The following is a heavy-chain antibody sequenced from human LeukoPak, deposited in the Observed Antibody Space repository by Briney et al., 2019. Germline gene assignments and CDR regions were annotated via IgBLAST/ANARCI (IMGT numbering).Heavy chain of an antibody. J-gene: IGHJ4*02. CDR1: GYTFTGYY. CDR3: ATISVTGFFDY. Sequence: ASVKVSCKASGYTFTGYYMHWVRQAPGQGLEWMGWISAYNGNTNYAQKLQGRVTMTTDTSTSTAYMELRSLRSDDTAVYYCATISVTGFFDYWGQGTLVTVSS. V-gene: IGHV1-18*04. D-gene: IGHD4-17*01. CDR2: ISAYNGNT.